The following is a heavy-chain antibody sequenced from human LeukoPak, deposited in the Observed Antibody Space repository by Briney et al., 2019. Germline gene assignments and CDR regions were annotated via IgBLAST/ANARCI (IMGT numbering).Heavy chain of an antibody. D-gene: IGHD4-17*01. J-gene: IGHJ4*02. CDR2: IRSKAYGGTT. CDR3: TRDGVDYGDSNFDY. Sequence: GGSLRLSCTASGFTFGDYAMSWFRQAPGKGLKWVGFIRSKAYGGTTEYAASVKGRFTISRDDSKSIAYLQMNSLKTEDTAVYYCTRDGVDYGDSNFDYWGQGTLVTVSS. V-gene: IGHV3-49*03. CDR1: GFTFGDYA.